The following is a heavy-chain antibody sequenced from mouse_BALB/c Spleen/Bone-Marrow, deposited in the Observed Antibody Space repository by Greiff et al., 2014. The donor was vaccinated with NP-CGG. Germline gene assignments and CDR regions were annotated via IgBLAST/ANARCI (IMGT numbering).Heavy chain of an antibody. V-gene: IGHV1-61*01. CDR1: GYSFTSYW. Sequence: VQLVESGAELVRPGASVKLSCKASGYSFTSYWMNWVKQRPGQGLEWIGMIHLSDSGSRLNQKFKDKATLTVDKSSSTAYMQLSSPTSEDSAVYYCTRYDLTTRAFAYWGQGTLVTVSA. D-gene: IGHD3-3*01. J-gene: IGHJ3*01. CDR2: IHLSDSGS. CDR3: TRYDLTTRAFAY.